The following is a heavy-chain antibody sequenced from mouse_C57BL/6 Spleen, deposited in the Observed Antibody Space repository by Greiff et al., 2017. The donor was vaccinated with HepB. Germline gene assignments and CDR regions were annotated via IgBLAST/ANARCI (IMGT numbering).Heavy chain of an antibody. CDR3: ARVSTLTRYFDY. J-gene: IGHJ2*01. CDR1: GYTFTSYW. Sequence: QVQLQQSGAELVKPGASVKMSCKASGYTFTSYWITWVKQRPGQGLEWIGDIYPGSGSTNYNEKFKSKATLTVDTSSSTAYMQLSSLTSEDSAVYYCARVSTLTRYFDYWGQGTTLTVSS. V-gene: IGHV1-55*01. D-gene: IGHD5-5*01. CDR2: IYPGSGST.